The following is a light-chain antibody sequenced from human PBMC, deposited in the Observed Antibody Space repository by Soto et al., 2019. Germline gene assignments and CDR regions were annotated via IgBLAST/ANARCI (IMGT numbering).Light chain of an antibody. J-gene: IGKJ4*01. CDR2: AES. Sequence: DIHLTQSPSFLSASVGNRVTITCRASQGISSYLAWYQQKPGKAPKLLMYAESILQSGVPSRFSGSGSGTEFTLTISSLQPEDFATYYCQQYNSSPLTFGGGTKVDIK. CDR1: QGISSY. V-gene: IGKV1-9*01. CDR3: QQYNSSPLT.